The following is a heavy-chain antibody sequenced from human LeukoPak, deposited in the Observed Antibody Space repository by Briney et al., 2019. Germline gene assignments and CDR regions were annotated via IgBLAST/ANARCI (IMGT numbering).Heavy chain of an antibody. J-gene: IGHJ6*02. D-gene: IGHD6-19*01. CDR3: ARVGSIAVAGGGPTGGMDV. CDR2: IYYSGST. V-gene: IGHV4-59*12. CDR1: GGSISSYY. Sequence: RSSETLSLTCTVSGGSISSYYWSWIRQPPGKGLEWIGYIYYSGSTNYNPSLKSRVTISVDTSKNQFSLKLSSVTAADTAVYYCARVGSIAVAGGGPTGGMDVWGQGTTVTVSS.